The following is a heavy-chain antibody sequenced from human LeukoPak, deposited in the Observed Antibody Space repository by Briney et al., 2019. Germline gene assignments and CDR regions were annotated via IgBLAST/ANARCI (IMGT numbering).Heavy chain of an antibody. J-gene: IGHJ5*02. D-gene: IGHD3-16*02. V-gene: IGHV4-39*01. CDR3: ARHLRNDYIWGSYRIGFWFDP. CDR2: INHRGST. Sequence: SETLSLTCMVSGGSISSTTYYWGWIRQPPGKGLEWIGEINHRGSTNYNPSLKSRVTISVDTSKNQFSLKLSSVTAADTAVYYCARHLRNDYIWGSYRIGFWFDPWGQGTLVIVSS. CDR1: GGSISSTTYY.